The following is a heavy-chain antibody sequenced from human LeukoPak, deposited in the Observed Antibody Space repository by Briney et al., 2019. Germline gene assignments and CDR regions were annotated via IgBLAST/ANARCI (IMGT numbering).Heavy chain of an antibody. CDR3: ARDFWSGYYTWHYYYYGMDV. Sequence: ASVKVSCKASGYTFTSYDINWVRQATGQGLEWMGWMNPNSGNTGYAQKFQGRVTMTRNTSISTAYMELSSLRSEDTAVYYCARDFWSGYYTWHYYYYGMDVWGQGTTVTVSS. J-gene: IGHJ6*02. V-gene: IGHV1-8*01. D-gene: IGHD3-3*01. CDR1: GYTFTSYD. CDR2: MNPNSGNT.